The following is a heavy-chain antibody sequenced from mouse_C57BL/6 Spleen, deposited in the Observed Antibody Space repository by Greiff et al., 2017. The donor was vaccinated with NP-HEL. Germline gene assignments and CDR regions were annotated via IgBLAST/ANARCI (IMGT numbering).Heavy chain of an antibody. Sequence: EVKLMESGGGLVKPGGSLKLSCAASGFTFSDYGMHWVRQAPEKGLEWVAYISSGSSTIYYADTVKGRFTISRDNAKNTLFLQMTSLRSEDTAMYYCARSSYYGSPDYWGQGTTLTVSS. CDR1: GFTFSDYG. D-gene: IGHD1-1*01. V-gene: IGHV5-17*01. J-gene: IGHJ2*01. CDR2: ISSGSSTI. CDR3: ARSSYYGSPDY.